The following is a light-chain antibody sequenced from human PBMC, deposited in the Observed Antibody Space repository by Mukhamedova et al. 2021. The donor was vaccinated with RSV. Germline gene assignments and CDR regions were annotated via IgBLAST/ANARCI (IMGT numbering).Light chain of an antibody. J-gene: IGKJ1*01. CDR3: QQYNSYSWT. Sequence: GSQSISSWLAWYQQKPGKAPKLLIYKASSLESGVPSRFSGSGSGTEFTLTISSLQPDDLATYYCQQYNSYSWTFGQGTKVEIK. V-gene: IGKV1-5*03. CDR2: KAS. CDR1: QSISSW.